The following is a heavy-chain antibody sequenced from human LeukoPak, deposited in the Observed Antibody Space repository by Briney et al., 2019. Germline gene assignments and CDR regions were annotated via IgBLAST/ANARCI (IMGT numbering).Heavy chain of an antibody. Sequence: SETLSLTCTVSGGSISSSSYYWGWIRQPPGKGLEWIGSIYYSGSTYYNPSLKSRVTISVDTSKNQFSLKLSSVTAADTAVYYCARRDGYNHVFDYWGQGTLVTVSS. CDR1: GGSISSSSYY. CDR2: IYYSGST. V-gene: IGHV4-39*07. D-gene: IGHD5-24*01. CDR3: ARRDGYNHVFDY. J-gene: IGHJ4*02.